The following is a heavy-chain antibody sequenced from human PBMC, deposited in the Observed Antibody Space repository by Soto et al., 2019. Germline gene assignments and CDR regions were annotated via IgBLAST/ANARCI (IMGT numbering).Heavy chain of an antibody. CDR2: IRSKANSYAT. CDR3: TRRADSSGWPEYYYGMDV. Sequence: PGGSLRLSCAASGFTFSGSAMHWVRQASGKGLEWVGRIRSKANSYATAYAASVKGRFTISRDDSKNTAYLQMNSLKTEDTAVYYCTRRADSSGWPEYYYGMDVWGQGTTVTVS. CDR1: GFTFSGSA. J-gene: IGHJ6*02. V-gene: IGHV3-73*01. D-gene: IGHD6-19*01.